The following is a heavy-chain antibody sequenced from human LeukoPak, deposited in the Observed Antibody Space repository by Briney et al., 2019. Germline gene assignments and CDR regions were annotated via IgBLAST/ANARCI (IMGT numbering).Heavy chain of an antibody. V-gene: IGHV4-34*01. D-gene: IGHD1-26*01. CDR2: INHSGST. CDR3: ARGRYRAYQKHHWFDP. Sequence: STETLSLACAVYGRSFSGYYWSWIRQPPGKGLEWVVEINHSGSTNYNPSLKSRPTLSVHPSKKHFSLKLSSVAAADTAVYYCARGRYRAYQKHHWFDPWGEETLVTVSS. CDR1: GRSFSGYY. J-gene: IGHJ5*02.